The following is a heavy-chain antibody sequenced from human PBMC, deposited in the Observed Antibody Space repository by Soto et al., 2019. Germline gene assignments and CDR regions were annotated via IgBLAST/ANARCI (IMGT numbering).Heavy chain of an antibody. V-gene: IGHV2-5*01. CDR2: IYWNDDK. CDR3: AHRAAAGNPDWGFFDY. J-gene: IGHJ4*02. D-gene: IGHD6-13*01. Sequence: SGPTLVNPTPTLTLTCTFSGFSLSTSGLGVGWIRQPPGKALEWLALIYWNDDKRYSPSLKSRLTITKDTSKDQVVLTMTNMDPVDTATYYCAHRAAAGNPDWGFFDYWGQGTLVTVSS. CDR1: GFSLSTSGLG.